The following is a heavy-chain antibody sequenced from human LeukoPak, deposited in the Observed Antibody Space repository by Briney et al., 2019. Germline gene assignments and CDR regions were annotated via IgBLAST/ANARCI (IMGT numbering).Heavy chain of an antibody. CDR3: ARSNTWRGSFDY. CDR1: GFTFSDHV. J-gene: IGHJ4*02. D-gene: IGHD3-10*01. V-gene: IGHV3-30-3*01. CDR2: ISYDGNNK. Sequence: GRSLRLSCAASGFTFSDHVMHWVRQAPDKGLEWVAMISYDGNNKYYADSVKGRFTISRDNAKNSLYLQMNSLRAEDTAVYYCARSNTWRGSFDYWGQGTLVTVSS.